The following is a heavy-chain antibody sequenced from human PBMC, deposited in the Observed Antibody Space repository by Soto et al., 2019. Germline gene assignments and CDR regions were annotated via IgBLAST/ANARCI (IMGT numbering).Heavy chain of an antibody. V-gene: IGHV3-72*01. CDR3: AREIWWPNEGNWFDP. CDR1: GFTFSDHY. J-gene: IGHJ5*02. Sequence: GGSLRLSCAASGFTFSDHYMDWVRQAPGKGLEWVGRTRNKANSYTTEYAAYVKGRFTISRDDSKNSLYLQMNSLKTEDTAVYYCAREIWWPNEGNWFDPWGQGTLVTVSS. CDR2: TRNKANSYTT. D-gene: IGHD1-1*01.